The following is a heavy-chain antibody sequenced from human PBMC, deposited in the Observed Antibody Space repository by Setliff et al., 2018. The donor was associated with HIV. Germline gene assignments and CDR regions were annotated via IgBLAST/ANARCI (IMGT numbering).Heavy chain of an antibody. D-gene: IGHD4-17*01. CDR1: GFTFGDYA. V-gene: IGHV3-49*04. CDR2: IRSKAYGGTT. CDR3: TRDAEPYGDYGNLKYFDL. J-gene: IGHJ2*01. Sequence: GGSLRLSCAASGFTFGDYALSWVRQAPGKGLEWVGFIRSKAYGGTTEYAASLKGRFTISRDDSKSIACLQMNSLKTEDTAVYYCTRDAEPYGDYGNLKYFDLWGRGTLVTVSS.